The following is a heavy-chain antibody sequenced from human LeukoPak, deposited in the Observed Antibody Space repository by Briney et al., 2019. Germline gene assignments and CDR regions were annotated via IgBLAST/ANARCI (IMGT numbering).Heavy chain of an antibody. Sequence: SQTLSLTCAISGDSVSSNSAAWNWLRQSPSRGLEWLGRTYYRPKWYNDYAVSVKSRIAINPDTSKNQFSLQLNSVTPEDTAVYYCTRGNSALRAFDYWGQGTLVAVSS. CDR2: TYYRPKWYN. D-gene: IGHD4-17*01. CDR3: TRGNSALRAFDY. J-gene: IGHJ4*02. V-gene: IGHV6-1*01. CDR1: GDSVSSNSAA.